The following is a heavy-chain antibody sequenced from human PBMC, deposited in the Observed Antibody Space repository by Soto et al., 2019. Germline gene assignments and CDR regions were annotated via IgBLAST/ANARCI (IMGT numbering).Heavy chain of an antibody. Sequence: ASVKVSCKASGYTFTGYYMHWVRQAPGQGLEWMGWINPNSGGTNYAQKFQGWVNMTRDTSISTAYMELSRLRSDDTAVYYCARERGSSSSLSYYYYYGMDVWGQGTTVTVSS. V-gene: IGHV1-2*04. CDR2: INPNSGGT. CDR1: GYTFTGYY. CDR3: ARERGSSSSLSYYYYYGMDV. J-gene: IGHJ6*02. D-gene: IGHD6-6*01.